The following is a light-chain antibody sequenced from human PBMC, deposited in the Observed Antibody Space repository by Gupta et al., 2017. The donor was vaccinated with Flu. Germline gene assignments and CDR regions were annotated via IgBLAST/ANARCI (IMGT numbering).Light chain of an antibody. J-gene: IGKJ3*01. V-gene: IGKV1-39*01. CDR1: QSISNS. Sequence: DIQMTQSPSSLSASVGDRVTITCRAGQSISNSLNWYQHKPGKAPKLLIYAASNLQSWVPSRFSGGGSGTAFTLTISSLQPEDFATYYCQQSYSTPLTFGPGTKVDLK. CDR3: QQSYSTPLT. CDR2: AAS.